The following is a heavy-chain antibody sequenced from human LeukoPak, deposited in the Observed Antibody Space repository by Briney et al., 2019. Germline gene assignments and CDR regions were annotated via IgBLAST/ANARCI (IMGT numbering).Heavy chain of an antibody. Sequence: GECLRLSSAASGFTVSGTYMSWVRQAPGKRLEWVSLILSGGNTFFADSVKGRFTISRDISKNTLYLQMKSLRAEDTAIYYCASGASASGNSYQLDYWGQGTLVTVSS. CDR3: ASGASASGNSYQLDY. CDR2: ILSGGNT. J-gene: IGHJ4*02. D-gene: IGHD3-10*01. V-gene: IGHV3-53*01. CDR1: GFTVSGTY.